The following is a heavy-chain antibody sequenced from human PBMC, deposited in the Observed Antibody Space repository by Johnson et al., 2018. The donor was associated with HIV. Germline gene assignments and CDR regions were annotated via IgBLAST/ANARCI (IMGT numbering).Heavy chain of an antibody. CDR2: IKQDGSEK. D-gene: IGHD4-17*01. CDR3: AKGADYADYEGAFDI. J-gene: IGHJ3*02. V-gene: IGHV3-7*04. Sequence: LEWVANIKQDGSEKYYVDSVKGRFTISRDNAKNSLYLQMNSLRVEDTAVYYCAKGADYADYEGAFDIWGQGTMVTVSS.